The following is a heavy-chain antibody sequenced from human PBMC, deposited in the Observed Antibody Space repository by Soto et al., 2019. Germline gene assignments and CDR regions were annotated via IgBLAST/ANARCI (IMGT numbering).Heavy chain of an antibody. CDR3: ARDTTPRGTTCCYHFDH. D-gene: IGHD2-2*01. J-gene: IGHJ4*02. Sequence: QVQLVESGGGVVQPGRSLRLSCAASGFTFSSYGMHWVRQAPGKGLQWVAVTWYDESNKYYEDSVKGRFTVSRDNSKNTLYLQINSLRAEDTVVYYCARDTTPRGTTCCYHFDHWGQGTLVTVSS. CDR2: TWYDESNK. V-gene: IGHV3-33*01. CDR1: GFTFSSYG.